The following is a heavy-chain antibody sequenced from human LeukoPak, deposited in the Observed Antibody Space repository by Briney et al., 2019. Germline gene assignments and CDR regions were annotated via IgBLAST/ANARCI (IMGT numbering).Heavy chain of an antibody. CDR3: ARTIILTTYPATFDY. V-gene: IGHV1-18*01. CDR1: GYTFTSYG. CDR2: ISAYNGNT. J-gene: IGHJ4*02. Sequence: GASVKVSCKASGYTFTSYGISWVRQAPGQGLEWMGWISAYNGNTNYAQKLQGRVTMTTDTSTSTAYMELRSLISDDTAVYYCARTIILTTYPATFDYWGQGTLVTVSS. D-gene: IGHD3-9*01.